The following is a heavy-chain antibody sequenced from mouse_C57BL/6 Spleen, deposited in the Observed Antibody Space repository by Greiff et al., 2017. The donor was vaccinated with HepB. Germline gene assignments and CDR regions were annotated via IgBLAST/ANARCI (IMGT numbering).Heavy chain of an antibody. CDR3: ASEERGFYGSREWYFDV. CDR2: TDPNSGGT. V-gene: IGHV1-72*01. J-gene: IGHJ1*03. D-gene: IGHD1-1*01. Sequence: VQLQQPGAELVKPGASVKLSCKASGYTFTSYWMHWVKQRPGRGLEWIGRTDPNSGGTKYNEKFKSKATLTVDKPSSPAYMQLSSLTSEDSAVYYCASEERGFYGSREWYFDVWGTGTTVTVSS. CDR1: GYTFTSYW.